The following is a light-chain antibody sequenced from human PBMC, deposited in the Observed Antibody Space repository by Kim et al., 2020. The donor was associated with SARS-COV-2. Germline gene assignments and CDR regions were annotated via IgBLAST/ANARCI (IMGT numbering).Light chain of an antibody. CDR2: HES. CDR1: KLGDKF. Sequence: SYELTQPPSVSVSPGQTATITCSGDKLGDKFPSWYQHRPGQSPVLVIYHESKRPSGIPERFSASNYGNTATLTISGTQPMDEADYYCQAWDSTTASLFGG. V-gene: IGLV3-1*01. CDR3: QAWDSTTASL. J-gene: IGLJ2*01.